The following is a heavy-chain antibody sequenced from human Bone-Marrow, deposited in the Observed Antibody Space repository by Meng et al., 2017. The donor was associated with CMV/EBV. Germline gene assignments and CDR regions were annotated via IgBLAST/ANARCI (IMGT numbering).Heavy chain of an antibody. J-gene: IGHJ4*02. CDR1: GGSFSGYY. CDR2: IYYSGST. V-gene: IGHV4-34*01. D-gene: IGHD6-13*01. Sequence: ESLKISCAVYGGSFSGYYWGWIRQPPGKGLEWIGSIYYSGSTYYNPSLKSRVTISVDTSKNQFSLKLSSVTAADTAVYYCARKIAAAGSIDWGQGTLVTVSS. CDR3: ARKIAAAGSID.